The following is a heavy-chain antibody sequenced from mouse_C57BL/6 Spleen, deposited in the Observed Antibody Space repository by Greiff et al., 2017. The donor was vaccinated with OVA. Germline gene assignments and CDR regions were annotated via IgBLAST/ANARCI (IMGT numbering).Heavy chain of an antibody. Sequence: VQLQQSGAELVKPGASVKISCKASGYAFSSYWMNWVKQRPGKGLEWIGQIYPGDGDTNYNGKFKGKATLTADKSSSTAYMQLSSLTSEDSAVYFCARYDYYGSSPCFDVWGTGTTVTVSS. J-gene: IGHJ1*03. CDR3: ARYDYYGSSPCFDV. CDR2: IYPGDGDT. D-gene: IGHD1-1*01. CDR1: GYAFSSYW. V-gene: IGHV1-80*01.